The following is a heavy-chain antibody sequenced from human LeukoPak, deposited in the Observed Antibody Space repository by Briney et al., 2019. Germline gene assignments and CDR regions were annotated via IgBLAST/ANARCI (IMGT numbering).Heavy chain of an antibody. J-gene: IGHJ4*02. Sequence: SETLSLTCTVSGGSISSSSYYWGWIRQPAGKGLEWIGRIYTSGSTNYNPSLKSRVTMSVDTSKNQFSLKLSSVTAADTAVYYCARDQAKGYCSSTSCYPSLGFDYWGQGTLVTVSS. D-gene: IGHD2-2*01. V-gene: IGHV4-61*02. CDR3: ARDQAKGYCSSTSCYPSLGFDY. CDR1: GGSISSSSYY. CDR2: IYTSGST.